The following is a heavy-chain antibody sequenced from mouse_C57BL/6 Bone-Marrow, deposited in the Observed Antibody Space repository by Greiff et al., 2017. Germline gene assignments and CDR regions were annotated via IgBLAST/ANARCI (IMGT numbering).Heavy chain of an antibody. V-gene: IGHV1-64*01. J-gene: IGHJ4*01. D-gene: IGHD1-1*01. CDR1: GYTFTDYC. CDR3: ARGDYGIPYAMDY. Sequence: QVQLQQPGAELVKPGASVKLSCKASGYTFTDYCMHWVKQRPGQGLEWIGMINPNSGSTNYNEKFKSKATMTVDKSSSTAYMQLSSLTSEDSAVYYCARGDYGIPYAMDYWGKGTSVTVSS. CDR2: INPNSGST.